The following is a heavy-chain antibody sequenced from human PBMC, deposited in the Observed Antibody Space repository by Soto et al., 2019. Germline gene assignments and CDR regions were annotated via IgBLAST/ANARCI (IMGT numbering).Heavy chain of an antibody. CDR3: ARDGTYNWV. J-gene: IGHJ4*02. Sequence: QVQLVESGGGVVQPGRSLRLSCAASGFTFRSYAMHWVRQAPGKGLECVAVISYDGGNKFYRDYVKGRFTISRDNSKNTLYLQMNSLRAEDTAVYYCARDGTYNWVGGQGILVTVSS. V-gene: IGHV3-30*14. CDR1: GFTFRSYA. CDR2: ISYDGGNK. D-gene: IGHD1-1*01.